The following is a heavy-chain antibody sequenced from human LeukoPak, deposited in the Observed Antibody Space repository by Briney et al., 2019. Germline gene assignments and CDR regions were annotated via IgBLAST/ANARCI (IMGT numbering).Heavy chain of an antibody. V-gene: IGHV3-66*01. J-gene: IGHJ6*02. CDR1: GFTVSSNY. Sequence: GGSLRLSCAASGFTVSSNYMSWVRQAPGKGLEWVSVIYSGGSTYYADSVKGRFTISRDNSKNTLYLQMNSLRAEDTAVYYCASGLAVTAAVYFYYYGMDVWGQGTTVTASS. CDR3: ASGLAVTAAVYFYYYGMDV. D-gene: IGHD2-21*02. CDR2: IYSGGST.